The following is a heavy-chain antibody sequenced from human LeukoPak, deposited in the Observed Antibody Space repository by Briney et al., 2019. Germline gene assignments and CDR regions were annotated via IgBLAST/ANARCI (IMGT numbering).Heavy chain of an antibody. J-gene: IGHJ4*02. D-gene: IGHD3-22*01. Sequence: SETLSLTCTVSGGSISSYYWSWIRQPPGKGLEWIGYIYYGGSTNYNPSLKSRVTISVDTSKNQFSLKLSSVTAADTAVYYCARDPREYYYDSWGQGTLVTVSS. CDR1: GGSISSYY. V-gene: IGHV4-59*01. CDR3: ARDPREYYYDS. CDR2: IYYGGST.